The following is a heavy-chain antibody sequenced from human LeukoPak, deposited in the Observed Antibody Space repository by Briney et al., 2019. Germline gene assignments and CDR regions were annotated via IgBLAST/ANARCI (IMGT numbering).Heavy chain of an antibody. Sequence: SETLSLTCAVYGGSFSGYYWSWIRQPPGKGLEWIGEINHSGSTNYNPSLKSRVTISVDTSKNQFSLKLSSVTAADTAVYYCAREGCYYYMDVWGKGTTVTVSS. CDR3: AREGCYYYMDV. V-gene: IGHV4-34*01. CDR2: INHSGST. J-gene: IGHJ6*03. D-gene: IGHD6-19*01. CDR1: GGSFSGYY.